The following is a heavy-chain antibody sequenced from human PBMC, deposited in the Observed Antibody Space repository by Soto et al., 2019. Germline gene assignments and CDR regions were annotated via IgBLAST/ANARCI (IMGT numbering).Heavy chain of an antibody. D-gene: IGHD3-10*01. CDR3: AKQRADYGSGADTFYFDS. Sequence: EVQLLESGGGLVQPGGSLRLSCTVSGVTFSNYAMIWVRQAPGKGLEWVSSLSGSGGTTYYADSVKGRFIISRDNSKNTLYLLMNSLRAEDTALYYCAKQRADYGSGADTFYFDSWGQGALVTVSS. V-gene: IGHV3-23*01. J-gene: IGHJ4*02. CDR2: LSGSGGTT. CDR1: GVTFSNYA.